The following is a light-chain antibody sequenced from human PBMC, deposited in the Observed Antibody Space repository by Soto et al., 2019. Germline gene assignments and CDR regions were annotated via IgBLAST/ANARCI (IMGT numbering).Light chain of an antibody. CDR2: EVS. Sequence: QSALAQPPSASGSPGQSVTISCTGTSSDVGGYNYVSWYQQHPGKAPKLMIYEVSKRPSGVPDRFSGSKSGNTASLTVSGLQAEDEADYYCSSYAGGNNSYVFGTGTKVTVL. CDR3: SSYAGGNNSYV. CDR1: SSDVGGYNY. V-gene: IGLV2-8*01. J-gene: IGLJ1*01.